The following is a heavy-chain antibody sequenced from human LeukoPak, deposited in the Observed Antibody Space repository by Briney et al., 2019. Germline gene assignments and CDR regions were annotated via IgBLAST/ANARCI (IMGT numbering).Heavy chain of an antibody. Sequence: GGTLRLSCAASGFTFRSYVMSWVRQAPGKGLEWVSTISGSSVTTYYEDSVKARFTISRDNSKNPLYLQMNSLRAEDTAVYYCAKLDYYGNYWGQGTLVTVSS. D-gene: IGHD3-10*01. J-gene: IGHJ4*02. CDR3: AKLDYYGNY. V-gene: IGHV3-23*01. CDR1: GFTFRSYV. CDR2: ISGSSVTT.